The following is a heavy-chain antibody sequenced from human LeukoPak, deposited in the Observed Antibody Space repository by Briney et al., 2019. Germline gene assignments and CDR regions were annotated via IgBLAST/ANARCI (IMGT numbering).Heavy chain of an antibody. CDR2: IYYSGST. Sequence: PSQTLSLTCTVSAGSISSGSYYWSWIRQPPGKGLEWIGYIYYSGSTNYNPSLKSRVTISVDTSKNQFSLKLSSVTAADTAVYYCARPVVPAAEDDAFDIWGQGTMVTVSS. CDR3: ARPVVPAAEDDAFDI. CDR1: AGSISSGSYY. V-gene: IGHV4-61*01. D-gene: IGHD2-2*01. J-gene: IGHJ3*02.